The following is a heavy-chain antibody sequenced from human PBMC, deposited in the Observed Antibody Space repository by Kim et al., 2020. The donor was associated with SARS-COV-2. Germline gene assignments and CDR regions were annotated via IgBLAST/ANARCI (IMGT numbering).Heavy chain of an antibody. D-gene: IGHD2-2*02. CDR2: IYHSGST. CDR3: ARDCIVPAAISPYYYGMDV. J-gene: IGHJ6*02. V-gene: IGHV4-4*02. Sequence: SETLSLTCAVSGGSISSSNWWSWVRQPPGKGLEWIGEIYHSGSTNYNPSLKSRVTISVDKSKNQFSLKLSSVTAADTAVYYCARDCIVPAAISPYYYGMDVWGQGTTVTVSS. CDR1: GGSISSSNW.